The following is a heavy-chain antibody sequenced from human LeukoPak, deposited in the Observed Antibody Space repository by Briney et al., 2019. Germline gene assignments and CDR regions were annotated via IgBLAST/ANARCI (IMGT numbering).Heavy chain of an antibody. J-gene: IGHJ3*02. CDR2: ISSTSSTI. CDR1: GFTFSDYY. D-gene: IGHD1-1*01. V-gene: IGHV3-11*01. Sequence: GGSLRLPCTASGFTFSDYYMSWIRQAPGKGLEWVSYISSTSSTIDYADSVKGRFTISRDNAKNSLYLQMNSLRADDTAMYYCAREPLYNWNGHGSFEIWGQGTMVTVSS. CDR3: AREPLYNWNGHGSFEI.